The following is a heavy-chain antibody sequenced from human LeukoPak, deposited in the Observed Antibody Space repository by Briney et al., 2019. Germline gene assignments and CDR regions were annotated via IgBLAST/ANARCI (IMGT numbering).Heavy chain of an antibody. Sequence: GGSLRLSCAASGFTFSGYRMHWVRQAPGKGLGWVSRVYGDGSSITYADSVKGRFTISRDNAKNTRYLQMNSLRAEDTAVYYCARGDGYYRYWGQGTLVTVSS. V-gene: IGHV3-74*01. CDR2: VYGDGSSI. CDR3: ARGDGYYRY. CDR1: GFTFSGYR. J-gene: IGHJ4*02. D-gene: IGHD5-24*01.